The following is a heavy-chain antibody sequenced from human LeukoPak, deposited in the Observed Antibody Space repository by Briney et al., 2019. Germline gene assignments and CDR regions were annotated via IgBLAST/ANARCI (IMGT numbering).Heavy chain of an antibody. CDR2: IYTSGST. V-gene: IGHV4-61*02. CDR1: GGSISSGGYY. CDR3: ASEVYGYFNY. J-gene: IGHJ4*02. D-gene: IGHD3-10*01. Sequence: SQTLSLTCTVSGGSISSGGYYWSWIRQPAGKGLEWIGRIYTSGSTNYNPSLKSRVTISVDTSKNQFSLKLSSVTAADTAVYYCASEVYGYFNYWGQGTLVTVSS.